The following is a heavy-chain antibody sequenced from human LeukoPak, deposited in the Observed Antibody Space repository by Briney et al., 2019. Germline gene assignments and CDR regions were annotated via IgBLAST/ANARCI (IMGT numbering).Heavy chain of an antibody. CDR3: ARALEDILTGSYYFDY. V-gene: IGHV4-34*01. Sequence: SETLSLTCAVYGGSFSGYYWSWIRQPPGKGLEWIGEINHSGSTNYNPSLKNRVTISVDTSKNQFSLKLSSVTAADTAVYYCARALEDILTGSYYFDYWGQGTLVTVSS. CDR1: GGSFSGYY. CDR2: INHSGST. D-gene: IGHD3-9*01. J-gene: IGHJ4*02.